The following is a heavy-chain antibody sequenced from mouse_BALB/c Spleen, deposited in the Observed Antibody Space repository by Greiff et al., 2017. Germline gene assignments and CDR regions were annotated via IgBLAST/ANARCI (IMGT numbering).Heavy chain of an antibody. CDR1: GFNIKDTY. V-gene: IGHV14-3*02. Sequence: VQLKQSGAELVKPGASVKLSCTASGFNIKDTYMHWVKQRPEQGLEWIGRIDPANGNTKYDPKFQGKATITADTSSNTAYLQLSSLTSEDTAVYYCASPFTTAWFAYWGQGTLVTVSA. CDR3: ASPFTTAWFAY. D-gene: IGHD1-1*01. J-gene: IGHJ3*01. CDR2: IDPANGNT.